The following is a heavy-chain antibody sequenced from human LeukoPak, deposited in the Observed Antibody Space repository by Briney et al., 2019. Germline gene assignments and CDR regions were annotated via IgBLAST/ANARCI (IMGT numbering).Heavy chain of an antibody. J-gene: IGHJ4*02. Sequence: GASVKVSFKASGYTFTGYYMHWVRQAPGQGLEWMGWINPNSGGTNYAQKFQGRVTITADKSTSTAYMELSSLRSEDTAVYYCATDITRKDYGDYVFLGTLDYWGQGTLVTVSS. D-gene: IGHD4-17*01. CDR2: INPNSGGT. CDR3: ATDITRKDYGDYVFLGTLDY. V-gene: IGHV1-2*02. CDR1: GYTFTGYY.